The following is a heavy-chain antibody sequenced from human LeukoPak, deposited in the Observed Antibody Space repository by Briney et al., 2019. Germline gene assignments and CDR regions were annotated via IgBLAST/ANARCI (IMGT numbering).Heavy chain of an antibody. Sequence: SETLSLTCTVSGGSISSYYWSWIRQPPGKGLEWIGYIYYSGSTNYNPSLKSRVTISVDTSKNQFSLKLSSVTAADTAVYYCAREAREPDGDSSGYFDYWGQGTPVTVSS. D-gene: IGHD3-22*01. CDR3: AREAREPDGDSSGYFDY. CDR2: IYYSGST. CDR1: GGSISSYY. J-gene: IGHJ4*02. V-gene: IGHV4-59*01.